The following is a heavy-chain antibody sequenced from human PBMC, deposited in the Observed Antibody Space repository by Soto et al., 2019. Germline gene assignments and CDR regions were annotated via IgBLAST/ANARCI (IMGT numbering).Heavy chain of an antibody. D-gene: IGHD2-8*01. Sequence: SETLSLTCAVSGGSISSGGYSWSWIRQPPGKGLEWIGYIYHSGSTYYNPSLKSRATISVDRSKNQFSLKLSSVTAADTAVYYCAREKLPNGNWFDPWGQGTLVTVSS. CDR3: AREKLPNGNWFDP. CDR2: IYHSGST. V-gene: IGHV4-30-2*01. CDR1: GGSISSGGYS. J-gene: IGHJ5*02.